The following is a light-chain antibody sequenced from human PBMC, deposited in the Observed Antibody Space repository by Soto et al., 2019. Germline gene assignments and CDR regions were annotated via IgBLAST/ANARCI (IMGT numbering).Light chain of an antibody. CDR3: QPRRASLT. V-gene: IGKV3-11*01. J-gene: IGKJ4*01. CDR2: DTS. Sequence: EIVLTQSPATLSLSPGEGATLSCRASQSAGSYLAWYPQKPGQAPRLLIYDTSNRATGIPARFSGSGSGTDFPHPNSRLDPEDFALYCCQPRRASLTFGGGTKVEIK. CDR1: QSAGSY.